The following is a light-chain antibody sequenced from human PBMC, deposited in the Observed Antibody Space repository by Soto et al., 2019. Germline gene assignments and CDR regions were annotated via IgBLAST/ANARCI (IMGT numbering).Light chain of an antibody. Sequence: QSALTQPPSASGSPGQSVTISCTGTSSYVAAYNYVSWYQQHPGKAPKLMIYEVNKRPSGVPDRFSGSKSGNTASLTVSGLQADDEADYYCSSYAGNNNLLFGGGTKLTVL. V-gene: IGLV2-8*01. CDR3: SSYAGNNNLL. CDR1: SSYVAAYNY. J-gene: IGLJ2*01. CDR2: EVN.